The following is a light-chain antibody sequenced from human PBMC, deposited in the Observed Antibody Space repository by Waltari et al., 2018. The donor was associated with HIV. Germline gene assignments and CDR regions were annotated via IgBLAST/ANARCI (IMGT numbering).Light chain of an antibody. V-gene: IGLV2-8*01. CDR1: SSAVGGFDF. J-gene: IGLJ2*01. CDR3: SSYKDANDVV. CDR2: EVN. Sequence: QSALTQPPSASGSPGQSVTISCTGTSSAVGGFDFVSWYHLQPPKAPKLILYEVNRRPSGVPDRFSGSKSGNTASLTVSGLQPEDEGDYYCSSYKDANDVVFGGGTKLTVL.